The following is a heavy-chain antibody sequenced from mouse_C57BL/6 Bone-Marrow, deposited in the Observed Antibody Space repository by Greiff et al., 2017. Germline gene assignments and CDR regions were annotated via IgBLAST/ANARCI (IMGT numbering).Heavy chain of an antibody. J-gene: IGHJ3*01. CDR2: ISDGGSYT. CDR1: GFTFSSYA. V-gene: IGHV5-4*01. D-gene: IGHD2-4*01. CDR3: ARDPIYYDYVGFAY. Sequence: EVQLVESGGGLVKPGGSLKLSCAASGFTFSSYAMSWVRQTPEKRLEWVATISDGGSYTYYPDNVKGRFTISRDNAKNNLYLQMSHLKSEDTAMYYCARDPIYYDYVGFAYWGQGTLVTVSA.